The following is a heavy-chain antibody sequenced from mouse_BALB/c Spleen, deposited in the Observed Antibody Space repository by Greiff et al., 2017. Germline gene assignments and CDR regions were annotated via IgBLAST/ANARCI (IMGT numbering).Heavy chain of an antibody. Sequence: QVHVKQSGAELVRPGTSVKISCKASGYTFTNYWLGWVKQRPGHGLEWIGDIYPGGGYTNYNEKFKGKATLTADTSSSTAYMQLSSLTSEDSAVYFCANYYGSRSGYFDVWGAGTTVTVSS. CDR2: IYPGGGYT. V-gene: IGHV1-63*02. CDR3: ANYYGSRSGYFDV. D-gene: IGHD1-1*01. J-gene: IGHJ1*01. CDR1: GYTFTNYW.